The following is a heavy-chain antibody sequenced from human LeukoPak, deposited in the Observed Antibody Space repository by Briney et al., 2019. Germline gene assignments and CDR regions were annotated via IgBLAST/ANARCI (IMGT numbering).Heavy chain of an antibody. D-gene: IGHD3-22*01. V-gene: IGHV1-8*03. CDR3: ARESTYYDSTDYYQGDAFDI. CDR1: GYSFTNYD. J-gene: IGHJ3*02. Sequence: PEASVKVSCKASGYSFTNYDINWVRQATGQGLEWMGWMNPKSGDTGYSQKFQGRVFITRDTSINTAYMELSSLGSDDTAVYYCARESTYYDSTDYYQGDAFDIWGQGTMVTVSS. CDR2: MNPKSGDT.